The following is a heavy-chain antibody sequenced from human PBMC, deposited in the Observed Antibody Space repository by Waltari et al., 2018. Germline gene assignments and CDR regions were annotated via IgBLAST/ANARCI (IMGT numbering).Heavy chain of an antibody. Sequence: QVQLQESGPGLVKPSQTLSLTCTVSGGSIRSGGYDWSWIRQHPGKGLEWIGYIYHSGSTYYNPSLKSRVTISVDRSKNQFSLKLSSVTAADTAVYYCARDRGTAMVPNYYGMDVWGQGTTVTVSS. V-gene: IGHV4-31*03. J-gene: IGHJ6*02. D-gene: IGHD5-18*01. CDR2: IYHSGST. CDR3: ARDRGTAMVPNYYGMDV. CDR1: GGSIRSGGYD.